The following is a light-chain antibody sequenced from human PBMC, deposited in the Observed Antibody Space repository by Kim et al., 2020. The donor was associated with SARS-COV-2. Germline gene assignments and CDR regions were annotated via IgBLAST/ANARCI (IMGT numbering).Light chain of an antibody. CDR3: NSRDSSGNHPWV. Sequence: SSELTQDPAVSVALGQTVRITCQGYSLRSYYASWYQQKPGQAPVLVIYGKNNRPSGIPDRFSGSSSGNTASLTITGAQAEDEADYYCNSRDSSGNHPWVF. CDR1: SLRSYY. V-gene: IGLV3-19*01. CDR2: GKN. J-gene: IGLJ3*02.